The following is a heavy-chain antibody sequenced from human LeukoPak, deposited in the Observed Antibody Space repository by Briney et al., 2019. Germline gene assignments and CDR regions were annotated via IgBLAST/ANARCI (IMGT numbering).Heavy chain of an antibody. CDR3: ERHYYDSSGYYSCDY. CDR2: IISSGSYM. Sequence: GGTLTLSCAASGFTFSSYSMNWVRQAPAKGLEWVSSIISSGSYMYYADSVKGRFTISRDNAQNSLYLQMNSLRAEDTAVYYCERHYYDSSGYYSCDYWGQGTLVTVSS. D-gene: IGHD3-22*01. V-gene: IGHV3-21*06. J-gene: IGHJ4*02. CDR1: GFTFSSYS.